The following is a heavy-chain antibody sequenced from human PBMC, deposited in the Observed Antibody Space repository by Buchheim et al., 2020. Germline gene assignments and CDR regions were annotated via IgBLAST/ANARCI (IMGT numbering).Heavy chain of an antibody. J-gene: IGHJ4*02. V-gene: IGHV4-39*01. CDR1: GGSISSGDYY. Sequence: QVQLQESGPGLVKPSQTLSLTCTVSGGSISSGDYYWGWIRQPPGKGLEWIGSLYYSGSTYYNPSLKSRVTISVDTSKNQFSLKLSSVTAADTAVYYCARTTSNYDFWSGYSISGVDYWGQGTL. CDR2: LYYSGST. D-gene: IGHD3-3*01. CDR3: ARTTSNYDFWSGYSISGVDY.